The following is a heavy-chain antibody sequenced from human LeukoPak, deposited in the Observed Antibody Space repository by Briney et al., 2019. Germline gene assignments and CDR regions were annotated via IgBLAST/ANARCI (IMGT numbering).Heavy chain of an antibody. D-gene: IGHD2-8*02. CDR1: GFTFSSYA. V-gene: IGHV3-53*04. CDR2: IYAGGGT. J-gene: IGHJ4*02. Sequence: GGSLRLSCAASGFTFSSYAMHWVRQAPGKGLEWVSLIYAGGGTYYADSVQGRFSISRHLSKNTVDLQMNSLRPEDTAVYYCASGRSYWYHLDYWGRGTLVAVSS. CDR3: ASGRSYWYHLDY.